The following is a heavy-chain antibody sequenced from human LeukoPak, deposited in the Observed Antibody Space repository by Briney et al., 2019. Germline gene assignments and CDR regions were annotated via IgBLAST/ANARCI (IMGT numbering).Heavy chain of an antibody. D-gene: IGHD3-10*01. CDR3: ARVRGVTAWFDP. Sequence: SETLSLTCAVYGGSFSGYYWSWIRQPPGKGLEWIGSIYYSGSTYYNPSLKSRVTISVDTSKNQFSLKLSSVTAADTAVYYCARVRGVTAWFDPWGQGTLVTVSS. CDR1: GGSFSGYY. CDR2: IYYSGST. J-gene: IGHJ5*02. V-gene: IGHV4-34*01.